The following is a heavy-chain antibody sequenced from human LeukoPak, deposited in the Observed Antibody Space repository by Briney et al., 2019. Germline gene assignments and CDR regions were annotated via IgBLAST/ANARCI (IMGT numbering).Heavy chain of an antibody. D-gene: IGHD1-1*01. V-gene: IGHV4-61*02. Sequence: KPSQTLSLTCTVSGGSISSGSYCWSWIRQPAGKGLEWIGRIYTSGSTNYNPSLKSRVTISVDTSKNQFSLKLSSVTAADTAVYYCAREDWNDGTVDYWGQGTLVTVSS. CDR1: GGSISSGSYC. CDR2: IYTSGST. J-gene: IGHJ4*02. CDR3: AREDWNDGTVDY.